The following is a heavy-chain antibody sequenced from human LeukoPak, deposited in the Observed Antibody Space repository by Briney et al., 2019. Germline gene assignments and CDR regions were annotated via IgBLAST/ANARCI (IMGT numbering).Heavy chain of an antibody. Sequence: SVKVSCKASGGTFSSYAISWVRQAPGQGLEWMGRIIPIFGTANYAQKFQGRVTITTDESTSTAYMELSSLRSEDTAVYYCARASRGDTIFGVVIWGAFDIWGQGTMVTVSS. V-gene: IGHV1-69*05. CDR3: ARASRGDTIFGVVIWGAFDI. J-gene: IGHJ3*02. D-gene: IGHD3-3*01. CDR1: GGTFSSYA. CDR2: IIPIFGTA.